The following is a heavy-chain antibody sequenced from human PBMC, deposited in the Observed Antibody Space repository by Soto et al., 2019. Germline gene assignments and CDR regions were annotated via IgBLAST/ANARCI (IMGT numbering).Heavy chain of an antibody. Sequence: ASVKVSCKASGYIFTDYYMHWVRQAPGQELGWMGRINPNSGGTNYAQKFQGRVTMTRDTSISTAYTELSSLRSEDTATYYCARHPERIAEIGWFDPWGQGTLVTVS. D-gene: IGHD6-13*01. CDR1: GYIFTDYY. V-gene: IGHV1-2*06. J-gene: IGHJ5*02. CDR3: ARHPERIAEIGWFDP. CDR2: INPNSGGT.